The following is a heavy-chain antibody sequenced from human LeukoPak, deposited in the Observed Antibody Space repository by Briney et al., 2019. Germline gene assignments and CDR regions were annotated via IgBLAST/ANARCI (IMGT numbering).Heavy chain of an antibody. CDR3: AKGHGDYVPGSYLDS. CDR1: GFTFNNYA. J-gene: IGHJ4*02. D-gene: IGHD4-17*01. Sequence: GGSLRLSCTASGFTFNNYAIDWVRQAPGKGLEWVSAISGSGGTTYYADSVKGRFTISRDNSKNTLYLQMNSLRVEDTALYYCAKGHGDYVPGSYLDSWGQGTLVTVSS. V-gene: IGHV3-23*01. CDR2: ISGSGGTT.